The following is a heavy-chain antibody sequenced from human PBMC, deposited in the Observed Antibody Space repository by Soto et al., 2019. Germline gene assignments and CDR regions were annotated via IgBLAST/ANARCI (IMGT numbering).Heavy chain of an antibody. D-gene: IGHD5-12*01. CDR3: AAGGGLPRYY. V-gene: IGHV4-30-2*01. J-gene: IGHJ4*02. Sequence: QLQLQESGSGLVKPSQTLSLTCAVSGGSISSGGYSWSWIRQPPGKGLEWIGYIYHSVSTYYNPSLKGRVTISVNRSKNQFSLKLSSVAAADTAVYYCAAGGGLPRYYWGQGTLVTVSS. CDR1: GGSISSGGYS. CDR2: IYHSVST.